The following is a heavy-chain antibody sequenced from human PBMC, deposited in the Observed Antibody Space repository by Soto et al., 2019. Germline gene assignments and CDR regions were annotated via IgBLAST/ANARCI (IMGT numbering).Heavy chain of an antibody. CDR1: RYSFTSYS. CDR2: IYPGDSDT. V-gene: IGHV5-51*01. D-gene: IGHD2-2*01. Sequence: RGEYLKISCMASRYSFTSYSTGWVRQLPGKGLEWMGIIYPGDSDTRYSPSFQAQVTISADKSISTAYLQWSSLKASDTALYYCARLVVVVTAGRPQGWCDPWGQGTRVTVSS. J-gene: IGHJ5*02. CDR3: ARLVVVVTAGRPQGWCDP.